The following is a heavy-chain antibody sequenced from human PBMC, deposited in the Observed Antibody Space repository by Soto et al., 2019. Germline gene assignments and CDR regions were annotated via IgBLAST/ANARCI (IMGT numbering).Heavy chain of an antibody. Sequence: EVQLVESGGGLVQPGRSLRLSCAASGFTFDDYAMHWVRQAPGKGLEWVSGISWNSGSIGYADSVKGRFTISRDNAKNSLYLQMNSLRAEDTALYDCAKAAMGLKDILTGYYSRYYYYYMDVWGKGTTVTVSS. CDR2: ISWNSGSI. D-gene: IGHD3-9*01. V-gene: IGHV3-9*01. J-gene: IGHJ6*03. CDR1: GFTFDDYA. CDR3: AKAAMGLKDILTGYYSRYYYYYMDV.